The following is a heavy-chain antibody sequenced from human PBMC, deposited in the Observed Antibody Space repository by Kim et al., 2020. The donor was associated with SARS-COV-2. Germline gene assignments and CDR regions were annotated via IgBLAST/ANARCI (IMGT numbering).Heavy chain of an antibody. Sequence: SETLSLTCTVSGGSVSSGSYYWSWIRQPPGKGLEWIGYIYYSGSTNYNPSLKSRVTISVDTSKNQFSLKLSSVTAADTAVYYCARLVRGVLDYWGQGTL. J-gene: IGHJ4*02. CDR3: ARLVRGVLDY. D-gene: IGHD3-10*01. CDR2: IYYSGST. V-gene: IGHV4-61*01. CDR1: GGSVSSGSYY.